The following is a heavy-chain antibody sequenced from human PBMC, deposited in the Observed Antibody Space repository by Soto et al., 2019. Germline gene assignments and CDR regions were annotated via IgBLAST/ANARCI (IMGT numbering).Heavy chain of an antibody. CDR1: GGSISNHY. Sequence: QVQLQESGPGLVKPSETLFLTCTVSGGSISNHYWSWIRQPPGKGLEWIGYIYYNGNTNYNPPLKSRVTMSVDTSKNQISLKLSSVTAADTAVYYCTRANWYSEYWGQGTLVTVSS. V-gene: IGHV4-59*11. CDR3: TRANWYSEY. J-gene: IGHJ4*02. D-gene: IGHD7-27*01. CDR2: IYYNGNT.